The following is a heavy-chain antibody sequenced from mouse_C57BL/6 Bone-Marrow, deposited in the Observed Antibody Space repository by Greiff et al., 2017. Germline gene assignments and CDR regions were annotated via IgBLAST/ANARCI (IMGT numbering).Heavy chain of an antibody. D-gene: IGHD1-1*01. V-gene: IGHV1-64*01. J-gene: IGHJ1*03. CDR1: GYTFTSYW. Sequence: QVQLKQPGAELVKPGASVKLSCKASGYTFTSYWMHWVKQRPGQGLEWIGMIHPNSGSTNYNEKFKSKATLTVDKSSSTAYMQLSSLTSEDSEVYYCAREEENYYGSTRYFDVWATGTTVTVSS. CDR3: AREEENYYGSTRYFDV. CDR2: IHPNSGST.